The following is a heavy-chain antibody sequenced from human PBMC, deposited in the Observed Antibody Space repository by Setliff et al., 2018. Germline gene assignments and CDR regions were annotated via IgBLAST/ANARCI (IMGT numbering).Heavy chain of an antibody. CDR1: GGSFSGYY. D-gene: IGHD2-15*01. Sequence: ETLSLTCAVYGGSFSGYYWSWIRQPPGKGLEWIGEINHSGSTNYNPSLKSRVTISVDTSKNQFSLKLSSVTAADTAVYYCARGADTVVAPYDAFDIWGQGTMVTVSS. CDR2: INHSGST. V-gene: IGHV4-34*01. J-gene: IGHJ3*02. CDR3: ARGADTVVAPYDAFDI.